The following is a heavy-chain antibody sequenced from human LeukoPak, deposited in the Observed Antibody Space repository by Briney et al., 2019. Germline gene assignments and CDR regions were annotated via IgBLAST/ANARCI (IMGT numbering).Heavy chain of an antibody. Sequence: GESLKISCKGSGYSFTSYWIGWVRQMPGEGLEWMGIIYPGDSDTRYSPSFQGQVTLSADKSIRPDYLQWRSLKASDTAMYSCARHRAIFGETWFDPWGQGTLVTVSS. J-gene: IGHJ5*02. CDR1: GYSFTSYW. CDR3: ARHRAIFGETWFDP. V-gene: IGHV5-51*01. CDR2: IYPGDSDT. D-gene: IGHD3-3*01.